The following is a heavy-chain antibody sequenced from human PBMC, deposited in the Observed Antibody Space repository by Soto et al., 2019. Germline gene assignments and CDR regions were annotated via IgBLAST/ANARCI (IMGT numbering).Heavy chain of an antibody. V-gene: IGHV4-59*01. J-gene: IGHJ5*02. CDR2: IYYSGST. CDR3: ARDKTTSVTTAGWFLP. Sequence: QVQLQESGPGLVKPSETLSLTCTVSGGSISSYYWSWIRQPPGKGLEWIGCIYYSGSTNYNPSLKSRVTISVDTSKHLFPLTLSSVTAADTAVYYCARDKTTSVTTAGWFLPWGQGTLVTDSS. CDR1: GGSISSYY. D-gene: IGHD4-17*01.